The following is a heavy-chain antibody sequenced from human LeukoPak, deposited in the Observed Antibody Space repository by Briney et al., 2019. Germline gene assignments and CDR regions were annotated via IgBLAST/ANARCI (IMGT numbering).Heavy chain of an antibody. CDR1: GFTFSSYG. CDR3: AELGITMIGGV. V-gene: IGHV3-48*04. CDR2: ISGSGSTI. D-gene: IGHD3-10*02. J-gene: IGHJ6*04. Sequence: GGTLRLSCAASGFTFSSYGMSWVRQAPGKGLEWVSAISGSGSTIYYADSVKGRFTISRDNAKNSLYLQMNSLRAEDTAVYYCAELGITMIGGVWGKGTTVTISS.